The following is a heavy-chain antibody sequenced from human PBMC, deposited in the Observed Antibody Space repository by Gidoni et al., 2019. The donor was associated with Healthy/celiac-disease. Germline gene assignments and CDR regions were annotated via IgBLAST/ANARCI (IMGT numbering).Heavy chain of an antibody. CDR1: GYTFTGYY. V-gene: IGHV1-2*04. CDR3: ARELVYYYDSSGYYPPGWFDP. J-gene: IGHJ5*02. D-gene: IGHD3-22*01. CDR2: INPNSGCT. Sequence: VQLVQSGPEVNQPGAAVTVSCKPSGYTFTGYYIPWVRQAPGQGLEWMGWINPNSGCTNYAQKFQGWVTMTRDTSISTAYMELSRLRSDDTAVYYCARELVYYYDSSGYYPPGWFDPWGQGTLVTVSS.